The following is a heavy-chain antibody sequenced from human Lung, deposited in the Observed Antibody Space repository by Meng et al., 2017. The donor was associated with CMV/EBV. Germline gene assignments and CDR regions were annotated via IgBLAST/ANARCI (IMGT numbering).Heavy chain of an antibody. CDR2: IKPNTGDT. CDR1: GYTFSDYH. J-gene: IGHJ4*02. D-gene: IGHD2/OR15-2a*01. Sequence: ASVMVSXKGSGYTFSDYHIHWVRQPPGQGLEWMGWIKPNTGDTKYSPRFKGRLTMSRDTAFTTIYLEVSRLTSDDTAVYFCARVSRGIKCQLFKDFWGQGTLVTVSS. CDR3: ARVSRGIKCQLFKDF. V-gene: IGHV1-2*02.